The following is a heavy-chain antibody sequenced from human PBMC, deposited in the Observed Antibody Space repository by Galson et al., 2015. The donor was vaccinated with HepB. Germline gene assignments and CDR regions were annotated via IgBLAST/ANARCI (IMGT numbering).Heavy chain of an antibody. CDR1: GYTFTGYD. D-gene: IGHD2-15*01. CDR2: INPNSGGT. Sequence: SVKVSCKASGYTFTGYDMHWVRQAPGQGLEWMGRINPNSGGTNYAQKFQGRVTMTRDTSISTAYMELSRLRSDDTAVYYCARGGRGYCSGGSCYLEWFDPWGQGTLVTVSS. V-gene: IGHV1-2*06. J-gene: IGHJ5*02. CDR3: ARGGRGYCSGGSCYLEWFDP.